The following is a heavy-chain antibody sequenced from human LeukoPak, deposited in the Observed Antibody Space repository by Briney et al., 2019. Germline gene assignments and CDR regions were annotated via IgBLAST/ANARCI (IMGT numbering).Heavy chain of an antibody. CDR2: INHSGST. J-gene: IGHJ5*02. V-gene: IGHV4-34*01. D-gene: IGHD2-21*01. Sequence: SETLSLTCAVYGGSFSGYYWSWLRQPPGKGLEWIGEINHSGSTNYNPSLKSRVTISVDTSKNQFSLKLSSVTAADTAVYYCARVDRGGGYNWFDPWGQGTLVTVSS. CDR3: ARVDRGGGYNWFDP. CDR1: GGSFSGYY.